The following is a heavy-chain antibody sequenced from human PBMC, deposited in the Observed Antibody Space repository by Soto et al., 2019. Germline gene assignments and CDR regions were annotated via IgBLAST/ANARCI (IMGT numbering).Heavy chain of an antibody. CDR2: ISYDGSNI. CDR1: GFTFSSYV. J-gene: IGHJ4*02. V-gene: IGHV3-30-3*01. Sequence: QVQLVESGGGVVQPGGSLRLSCAASGFTFSSYVMHWVRQAPGKGLEWVAVISYDGSNIYYADSVEGRFTISRDNSKNTLYLQMDSLRADDTAVYYCARVGRLVYSSSWYGDYGGQGTLVTVSS. D-gene: IGHD6-13*01. CDR3: ARVGRLVYSSSWYGDY.